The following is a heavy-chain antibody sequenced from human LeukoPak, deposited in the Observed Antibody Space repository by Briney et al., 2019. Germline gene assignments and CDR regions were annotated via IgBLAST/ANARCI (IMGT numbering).Heavy chain of an antibody. D-gene: IGHD6-6*01. CDR3: ARVKQLGLPFDY. CDR1: GGSISSGGYY. V-gene: IGHV4-30-2*01. J-gene: IGHJ4*02. Sequence: SETLSLTCTVSGGSISSGGYYWSWIRQPPGKGLEWIGYIYHSGSTYYHPSLKSRVTISVDRSKNQFSLKLSSVTAADTAVHYCARVKQLGLPFDYWGQGTLVTVSS. CDR2: IYHSGST.